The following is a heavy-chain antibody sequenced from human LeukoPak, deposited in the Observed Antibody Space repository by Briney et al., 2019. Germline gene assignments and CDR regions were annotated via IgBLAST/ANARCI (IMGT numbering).Heavy chain of an antibody. CDR1: GYTFTAYY. J-gene: IGHJ6*03. Sequence: GASVKVSCKASGYTFTAYYMHWVRQAPGQGLEWMGWINPNRGGTNYAQKFQGRVTMTRDTSISTAYMELSRLRSDDTAVYYCARSATMVRGVIIPYYYYMDVWGKGTTVTVSS. D-gene: IGHD3-10*01. CDR2: INPNRGGT. V-gene: IGHV1-2*02. CDR3: ARSATMVRGVIIPYYYYMDV.